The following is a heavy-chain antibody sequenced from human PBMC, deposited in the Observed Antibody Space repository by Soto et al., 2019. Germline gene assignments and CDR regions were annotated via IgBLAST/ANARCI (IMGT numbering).Heavy chain of an antibody. V-gene: IGHV1-18*01. Sequence: ASVKVSCKASGYTFTSYGISWVRQAPGQGLEWMGWISAYNGNTNYAQKLQGRVTMTTDTSTSTAYMELRGLRSDDTAVYYCARVHFDWLLPKSNLFYSRGQRTLVTVSS. D-gene: IGHD3-9*01. CDR3: ARVHFDWLLPKSNLFYS. CDR2: ISAYNGNT. CDR1: GYTFTSYG. J-gene: IGHJ5*01.